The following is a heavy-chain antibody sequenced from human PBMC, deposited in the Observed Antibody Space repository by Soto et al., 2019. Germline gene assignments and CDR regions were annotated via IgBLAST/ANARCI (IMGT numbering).Heavy chain of an antibody. J-gene: IGHJ4*02. Sequence: LKISCKGSGFTFTSYWIAWVRQMPGKGLEWMGIIYPGDSDSSYSPSFQGQVTISADKSINTAYLHWSSLKASDTAIYYCAKHEGYSSPTPCSNFDYWGQGTLVTVSS. D-gene: IGHD2-2*01. CDR1: GFTFTSYW. V-gene: IGHV5-51*01. CDR2: IYPGDSDS. CDR3: AKHEGYSSPTPCSNFDY.